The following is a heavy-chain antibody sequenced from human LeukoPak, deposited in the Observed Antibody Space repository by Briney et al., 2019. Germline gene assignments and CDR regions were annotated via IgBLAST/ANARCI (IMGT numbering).Heavy chain of an antibody. CDR1: GFTFSSYG. D-gene: IGHD3-16*02. J-gene: IGHJ6*02. V-gene: IGHV3-30*03. CDR2: ISYDGSNK. CDR3: ARGSPPLVWGSYRTSYGMDV. Sequence: PGGSLRLSCAASGFTFSSYGMHWVRQAPGKGLEWVAVISYDGSNKYYADSVKGRFTISRDNAKNSLYLQMNSLRAEDTAVYYCARGSPPLVWGSYRTSYGMDVWGQGTTVTVSS.